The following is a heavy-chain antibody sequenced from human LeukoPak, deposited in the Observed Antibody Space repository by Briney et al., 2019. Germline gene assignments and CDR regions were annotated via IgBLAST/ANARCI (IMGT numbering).Heavy chain of an antibody. Sequence: SETLSLTCAVYGGPFSGYYWSWIRQPPGKGLEWIGEINHSGSTNYNPSLKSRVTISVDTSKNLFSLKLSSVTAADTAVYYCARRVTDTYYYYYYIDVWGKGTTVTVSS. D-gene: IGHD2-21*02. V-gene: IGHV4-34*01. CDR3: ARRVTDTYYYYYYIDV. J-gene: IGHJ6*03. CDR2: INHSGST. CDR1: GGPFSGYY.